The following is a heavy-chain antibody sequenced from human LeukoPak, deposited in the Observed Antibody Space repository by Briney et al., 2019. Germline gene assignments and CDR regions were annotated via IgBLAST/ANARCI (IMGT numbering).Heavy chain of an antibody. J-gene: IGHJ4*02. D-gene: IGHD1-26*01. CDR3: ARGVGATYGDYFDY. CDR2: INPNSGGT. Sequence: GASVKVSCKASGYTFTGYYMHWVRQAPGQGLEWMGWINPNSGGTNYAQRFQGRVTMTRDTSISTAYMELSRLRSDDTAVYYCARGVGATYGDYFDYWGQGTLVIVSS. V-gene: IGHV1-2*02. CDR1: GYTFTGYY.